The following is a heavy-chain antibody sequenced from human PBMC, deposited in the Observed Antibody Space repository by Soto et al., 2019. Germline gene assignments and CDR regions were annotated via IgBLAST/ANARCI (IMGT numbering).Heavy chain of an antibody. V-gene: IGHV3-30-3*01. CDR2: ISYDGSNK. Sequence: PGGSLRLSCAASGFTFSSYAMHWVRQAPGKGLEWVAVISYDGSNKYYADSVKGRFTISRDNSKNTLYLQMNSLRAEDTAVYYCARVGIAVAAIRGAFDYWGQGTLVTVSS. CDR3: ARVGIAVAAIRGAFDY. J-gene: IGHJ4*02. CDR1: GFTFSSYA. D-gene: IGHD6-19*01.